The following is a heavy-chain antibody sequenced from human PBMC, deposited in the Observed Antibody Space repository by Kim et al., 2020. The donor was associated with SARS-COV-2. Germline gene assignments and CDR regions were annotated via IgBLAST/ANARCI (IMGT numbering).Heavy chain of an antibody. CDR2: RSGTT. V-gene: IGHV4-34*01. J-gene: IGHJ5*02. D-gene: IGHD3-3*01. Sequence: RSGTTNYHPSLRSRVTISIDTYKNQFSLNVSSVTAADAAVYYCARGTIFEPWGQGTLVTVSA. CDR3: ARGTIFEP.